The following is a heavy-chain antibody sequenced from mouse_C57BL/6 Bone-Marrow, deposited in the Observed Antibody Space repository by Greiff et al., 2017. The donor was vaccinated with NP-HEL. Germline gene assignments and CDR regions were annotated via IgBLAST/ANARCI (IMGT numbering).Heavy chain of an antibody. CDR2: IDPADSYT. CDR3: AQGSAD. D-gene: IGHD1-1*01. CDR1: GYTFTSYW. Sequence: QVQLQQPGAELVKPGASVKLSCKASGYTFTSYWMQWVKQRPGQGLEWIGEIDPADSYTNYNQKFKGKATMTVDKSSSTAYMQLSSLTSEDAADYNCAQGSADWGQGTLVTVSA. V-gene: IGHV1-50*01. J-gene: IGHJ3*01.